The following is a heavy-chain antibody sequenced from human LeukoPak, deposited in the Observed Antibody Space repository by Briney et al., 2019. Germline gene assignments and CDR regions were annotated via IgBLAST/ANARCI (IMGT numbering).Heavy chain of an antibody. V-gene: IGHV3-23*01. D-gene: IGHD3-22*01. J-gene: IGHJ4*02. Sequence: GGSLRLSCAVSGFTFSSYAMSWVRQAPGKGLEWVSAISGSGGSTYYADSVKGRFTISRDNSKNTLYLQMNSLRAEDTAVYYCAKDAYYYDSSGPLMNWGQGTLVTVSS. CDR2: ISGSGGST. CDR1: GFTFSSYA. CDR3: AKDAYYYDSSGPLMN.